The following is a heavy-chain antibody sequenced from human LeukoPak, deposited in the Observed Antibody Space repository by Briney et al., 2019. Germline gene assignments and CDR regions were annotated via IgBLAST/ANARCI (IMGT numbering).Heavy chain of an antibody. V-gene: IGHV3-53*01. Sequence: GGSLRLSCAASGFTVISNYMSWVRQAPGKGLEWVSVIYSGGSTFYADSVKGRFTTSRDNSKNTVYLQMIGLRAEDTAVYYCANVIQWEPRGGYYFDYWGQGTLVTVSS. J-gene: IGHJ4*02. D-gene: IGHD1-26*01. CDR1: GFTVISNY. CDR3: ANVIQWEPRGGYYFDY. CDR2: IYSGGST.